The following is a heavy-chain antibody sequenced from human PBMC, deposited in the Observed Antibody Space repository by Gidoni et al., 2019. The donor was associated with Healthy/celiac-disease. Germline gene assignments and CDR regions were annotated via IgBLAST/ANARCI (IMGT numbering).Heavy chain of an antibody. Sequence: QVQLQQWGAGLLKPSETLSLTCAVYGGSFSGYYWSWIRQPPGKGLEWIGEINHSGSTNYNPSLKSRVTISVDTSKNQFSLKLSSVTAADTAVYYCARGPRYCSGGSCYRGAGRFDYWGQGTLVTVSS. CDR2: INHSGST. CDR3: ARGPRYCSGGSCYRGAGRFDY. V-gene: IGHV4-34*01. J-gene: IGHJ4*02. CDR1: GGSFSGYY. D-gene: IGHD2-15*01.